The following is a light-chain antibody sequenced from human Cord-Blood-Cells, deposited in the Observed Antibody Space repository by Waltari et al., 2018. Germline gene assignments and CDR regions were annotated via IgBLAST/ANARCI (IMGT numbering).Light chain of an antibody. Sequence: EIVLTQSPATLSLSPGERATISCRASQRVSSYLAWYQQKPGQAPRLLIYDASNRATGIPARFSGSGSGTDFTLTISSLEPEDFAVYYCQQRSNWPPKWTFGQGTKVEIK. CDR2: DAS. CDR3: QQRSNWPPKWT. CDR1: QRVSSY. J-gene: IGKJ1*01. V-gene: IGKV3-11*01.